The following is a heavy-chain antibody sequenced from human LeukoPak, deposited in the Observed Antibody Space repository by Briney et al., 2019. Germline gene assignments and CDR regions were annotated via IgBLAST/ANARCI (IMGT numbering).Heavy chain of an antibody. V-gene: IGHV3-7*02. CDR3: AASITMFDG. CDR1: GFTFSRYW. Sequence: GGSLRLSCAASGFTFSRYWMSWVRHATGKGLDWMANIKEDGTVKYYVESVKDRFTISRDNAKNSLYLRMNSLRAEDTAVYYCAASITMFDGWGQGTLVTVSS. J-gene: IGHJ4*02. D-gene: IGHD3-10*01. CDR2: IKEDGTVK.